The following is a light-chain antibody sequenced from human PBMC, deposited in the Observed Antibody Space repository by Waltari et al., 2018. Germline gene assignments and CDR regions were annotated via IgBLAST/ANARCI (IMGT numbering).Light chain of an antibody. CDR1: QSVLYSSDNKNY. CDR3: HQYYGSPYT. V-gene: IGKV4-1*01. Sequence: IVMTHSPDSLAVSLGERATINCKSSQSVLYSSDNKNYLAWYQQKPGQPPKLLIYWASTRESGVPDRFSGSGSGTDFTLTISSLQAEDVAVYYCHQYYGSPYTFGQGTKLEIE. J-gene: IGKJ2*01. CDR2: WAS.